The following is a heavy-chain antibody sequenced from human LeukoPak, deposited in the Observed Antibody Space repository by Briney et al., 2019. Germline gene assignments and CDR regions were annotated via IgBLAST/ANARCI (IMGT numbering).Heavy chain of an antibody. CDR2: ISSSSSYI. J-gene: IGHJ3*02. Sequence: GGSLRLSCAASGFTFSSYSMNWVRQAPGKGLEWVSSISSSSSYIYYADSVKGRFTISRDNAKNSLYLQMNSLRAEDTAVYYCARDLNMEGYHDSSGYGPDAFDIWGQGTMVTVSS. CDR1: GFTFSSYS. V-gene: IGHV3-21*01. CDR3: ARDLNMEGYHDSSGYGPDAFDI. D-gene: IGHD3-22*01.